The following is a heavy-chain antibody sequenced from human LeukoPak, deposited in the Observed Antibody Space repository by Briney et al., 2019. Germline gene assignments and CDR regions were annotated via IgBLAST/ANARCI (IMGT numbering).Heavy chain of an antibody. CDR1: GGSISTYY. D-gene: IGHD3-22*01. V-gene: IGHV4-59*08. J-gene: IGHJ4*02. CDR2: IYYSGST. Sequence: SETLSLTCTVSGGSISTYYWSWIRQPPGKGLEWIGYIYYSGSTNYNPSLKGRVTISVDTSRNQFSLKLSSVTAADTAVYYCARQRDRSGYYGDFDYWGQGTLVTVSS. CDR3: ARQRDRSGYYGDFDY.